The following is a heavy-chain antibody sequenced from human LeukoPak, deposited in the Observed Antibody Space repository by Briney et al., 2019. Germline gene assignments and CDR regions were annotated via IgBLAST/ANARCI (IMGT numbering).Heavy chain of an antibody. CDR2: IYYSGST. Sequence: SETLSLTCTVSGGSISSSSYFWGWIRQPPGKGLEWIGSIYYSGSTCYNPSLRNRVTISVDTSKNQFSLKLSSVTAADTAVYYCARLVRFTMVRGAHFDYWGQGTLVTASS. V-gene: IGHV4-39*01. CDR1: GGSISSSSYF. CDR3: ARLVRFTMVRGAHFDY. D-gene: IGHD3-10*01. J-gene: IGHJ4*02.